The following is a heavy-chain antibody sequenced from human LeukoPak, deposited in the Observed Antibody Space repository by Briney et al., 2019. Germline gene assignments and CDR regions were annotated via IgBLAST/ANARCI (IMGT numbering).Heavy chain of an antibody. CDR2: IIPIFGTA. Sequence: SVKVSCKASGGTFSSYAISWVRQAPGQGLEWMRGIIPIFGTANYAQKFQGRVTITTDESTSTAYMELSSLRSEDTAVYYCAVRFLEWTFDYWGQGTLVTVSS. CDR3: AVRFLEWTFDY. D-gene: IGHD3-3*01. J-gene: IGHJ4*02. CDR1: GGTFSSYA. V-gene: IGHV1-69*05.